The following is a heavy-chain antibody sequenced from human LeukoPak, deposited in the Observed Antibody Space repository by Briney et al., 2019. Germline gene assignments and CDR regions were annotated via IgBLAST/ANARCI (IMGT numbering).Heavy chain of an antibody. CDR2: ISGSSGDT. CDR3: ARDTGVTGTTASSFDI. CDR1: GFTFSDYY. D-gene: IGHD1-20*01. Sequence: GGSLRLSCAASGFTFSDYYMSWIRQAPGKGLEWVSHISGSSGDTKYADSVKGRFTISRDNAKNSLYLQMNSLRAEDTAVYYCARDTGVTGTTASSFDIWGQGTMVTVSS. J-gene: IGHJ3*02. V-gene: IGHV3-11*05.